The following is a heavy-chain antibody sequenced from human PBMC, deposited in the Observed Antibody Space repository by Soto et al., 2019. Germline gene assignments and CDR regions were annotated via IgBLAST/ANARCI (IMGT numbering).Heavy chain of an antibody. CDR2: INWNGGST. CDR1: GFTFDDYG. V-gene: IGHV3-20*01. J-gene: IGHJ6*03. Sequence: PGGSLRLSCAASGFTFDDYGMSWVRQAPGKGLEWVSGINWNGGSTGYADSVKGRFTISRDNAKNSLYLQMNSLRAEDTALYHCAREAPHGSGWYYTMHYYYYMDVWGKGTTVTVSS. D-gene: IGHD6-19*01. CDR3: AREAPHGSGWYYTMHYYYYMDV.